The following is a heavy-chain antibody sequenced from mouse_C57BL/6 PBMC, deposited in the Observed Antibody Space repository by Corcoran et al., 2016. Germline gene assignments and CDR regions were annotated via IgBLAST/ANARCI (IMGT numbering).Heavy chain of an antibody. J-gene: IGHJ3*01. CDR3: SRDYGPTWFAY. V-gene: IGHV1-80*01. Sequence: QVQLQQSGAELVKPGASVKISCKASGYAFSSYWMNGVKQRPGKGREWIGQIYPGDGDTNYNGKFKGKATLTADKSSSTAYMQLSSLTSEDSAVYFCSRDYGPTWFAYWGQGTLVTVSA. D-gene: IGHD1-2*01. CDR2: IYPGDGDT. CDR1: GYAFSSYW.